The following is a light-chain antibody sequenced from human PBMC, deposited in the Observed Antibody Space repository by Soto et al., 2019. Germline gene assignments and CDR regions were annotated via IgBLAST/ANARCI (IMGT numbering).Light chain of an antibody. CDR3: SSYTSSSTGGV. J-gene: IGLJ2*01. V-gene: IGLV2-14*01. CDR1: SSDIGGYNF. CDR2: EVS. Sequence: QSVLTQPASVSGSPGQSITISCTGTSSDIGGYNFVSWYQQHPGKAPKLMIYEVSYRPSGVSNRFSGSKSGNTASLTISGLQAEDEADYYCSSYTSSSTGGVFGGGTKLTVL.